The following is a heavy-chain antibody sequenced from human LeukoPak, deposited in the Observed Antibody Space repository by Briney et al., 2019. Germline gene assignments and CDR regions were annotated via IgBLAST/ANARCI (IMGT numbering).Heavy chain of an antibody. Sequence: GGSLRLSCAASGFTFSNNAMSWVRQAPGKGLEWVSTISGSGGSTYYTDSVKGRFTISRDTSKNTLHLQMNSLRAEDTAIYYCTRTSSGWYSGDWGQGTLVTVSS. V-gene: IGHV3-23*01. CDR2: ISGSGGST. J-gene: IGHJ4*02. CDR1: GFTFSNNA. CDR3: TRTSSGWYSGD. D-gene: IGHD6-19*01.